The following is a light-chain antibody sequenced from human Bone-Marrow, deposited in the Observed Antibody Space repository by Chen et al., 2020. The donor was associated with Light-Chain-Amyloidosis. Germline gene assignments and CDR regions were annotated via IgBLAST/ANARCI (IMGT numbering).Light chain of an antibody. V-gene: IGLV2-14*01. J-gene: IGLJ1*01. CDR1: SSDVGGDNH. CDR2: EVT. Sequence: QLPLTHPPSVSGSPVQPTTTSCTGTSSDVGGDNHVSWYQQHPDKAPKLMIYEVTNRPSWVPDRFSGSKSDNTATLTISGLQTEDEADYFCSSYTITNTLVFGSGTRVTVL. CDR3: SSYTITNTLV.